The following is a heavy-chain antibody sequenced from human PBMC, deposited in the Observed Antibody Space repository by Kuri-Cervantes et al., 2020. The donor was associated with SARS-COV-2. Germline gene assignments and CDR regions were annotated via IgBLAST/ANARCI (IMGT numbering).Heavy chain of an antibody. CDR2: IYYSGST. CDR1: GGSISSSSDY. D-gene: IGHD3-3*01. Sequence: ESLKISCTVSGGSISSSSDYWGWIRQPPGKGLEWIGSIYYSGSTYYNPSLKNRVTISVDTSKNQFSLKLSSVTAADTAVYYCARQMMSSITIFGVVITRNWFDPWGQGTLVTVSS. V-gene: IGHV4-39*01. CDR3: ARQMMSSITIFGVVITRNWFDP. J-gene: IGHJ5*02.